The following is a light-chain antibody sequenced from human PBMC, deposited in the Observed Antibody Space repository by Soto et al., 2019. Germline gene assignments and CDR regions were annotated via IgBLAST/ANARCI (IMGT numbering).Light chain of an antibody. CDR1: SSDVGGYNY. CDR3: CSYTTSNTRQKV. CDR2: DVS. V-gene: IGLV2-14*01. Sequence: QSVLTQPASVSGSPGQSITISCTGTSSDVGGYNYVSWYQQHPGKAPKFMIYDVSNRPSGVSNRFSGSKSGNTASLTISGLQAEDEADYYCCSYTTSNTRQKVFATGTKVTVL. J-gene: IGLJ1*01.